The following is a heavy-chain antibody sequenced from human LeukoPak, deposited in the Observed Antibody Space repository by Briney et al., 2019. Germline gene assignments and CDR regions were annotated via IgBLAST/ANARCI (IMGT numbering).Heavy chain of an antibody. D-gene: IGHD2-2*01. Sequence: GGSLRLSCAASGFTFSSYGMHWVRQAPGKGLEWVAFIRYDGNNKYYVDSVKGRFTISRDNSKNTLYLQMNSLRAEDTAVYYCAKDRAVVPAAMGLWFDPWGQGTLVTVSS. V-gene: IGHV3-30*02. CDR3: AKDRAVVPAAMGLWFDP. J-gene: IGHJ5*02. CDR2: IRYDGNNK. CDR1: GFTFSSYG.